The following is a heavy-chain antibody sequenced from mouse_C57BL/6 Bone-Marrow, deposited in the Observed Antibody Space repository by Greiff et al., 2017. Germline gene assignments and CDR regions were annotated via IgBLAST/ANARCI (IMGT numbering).Heavy chain of an antibody. CDR1: GYTFTDYY. D-gene: IGHD1-1*01. Sequence: QVQLKESGAELVRPGASVKLSCKASGYTFTDYYINWVKQRPGQGLEWIARIYPGSGNTYYNEKFKGKATLTAEKSSSTAYMQLSSLTSEDSAVXFCAIYYYGSTFAYWGQGTLVTVSA. CDR3: AIYYYGSTFAY. V-gene: IGHV1-76*01. CDR2: IYPGSGNT. J-gene: IGHJ3*01.